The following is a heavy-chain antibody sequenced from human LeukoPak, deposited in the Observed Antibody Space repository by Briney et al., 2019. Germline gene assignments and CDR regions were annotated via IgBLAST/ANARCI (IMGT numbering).Heavy chain of an antibody. V-gene: IGHV4-34*01. Sequence: SETLSLTCAVYGGSFSGYYWSWIRQPPGKGLEWIGEINHSGSTNYNPSLKSRVTISVDTSKNQFSLKLSSVTAADTAVYYCARVGYYDSMDVWGKGTTVTVSS. D-gene: IGHD3-3*01. CDR2: INHSGST. J-gene: IGHJ6*03. CDR3: ARVGYYDSMDV. CDR1: GGSFSGYY.